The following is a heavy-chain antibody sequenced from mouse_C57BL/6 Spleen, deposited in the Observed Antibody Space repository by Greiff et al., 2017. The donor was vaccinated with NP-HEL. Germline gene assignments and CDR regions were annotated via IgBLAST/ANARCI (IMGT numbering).Heavy chain of an antibody. CDR3: ARWSNWDY. V-gene: IGHV1-4*01. D-gene: IGHD2-5*01. J-gene: IGHJ2*01. CDR2: INPSSGYT. CDR1: GYTFTSYT. Sequence: LQESGAELARPGASVKMSCKASGYTFTSYTMHWVKQRPGPGLEWIGYINPSSGYTKYNQKFKDKATLTADKSSSTAYMQLSSLTSEDSAVYYCARWSNWDYWGQGTTLTVSS.